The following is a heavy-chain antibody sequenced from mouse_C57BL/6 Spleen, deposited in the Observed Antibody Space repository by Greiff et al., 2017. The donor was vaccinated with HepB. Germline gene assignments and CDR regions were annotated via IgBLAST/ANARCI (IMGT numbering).Heavy chain of an antibody. CDR2: INPSSGYT. CDR3: AREGAFDY. J-gene: IGHJ2*01. V-gene: IGHV1-4*01. CDR1: GYTFTSYT. Sequence: VQLQESGAELARPGASVKMSCKASGYTFTSYTMHWVKQRPGQGLEWIGYINPSSGYTKYNQKFKDKATLTADKSSSTAYMQLSSLTSEDSAVYYCAREGAFDYWGQGTTLTVSS.